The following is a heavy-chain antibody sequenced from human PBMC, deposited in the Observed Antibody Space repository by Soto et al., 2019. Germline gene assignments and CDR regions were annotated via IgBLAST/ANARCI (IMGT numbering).Heavy chain of an antibody. V-gene: IGHV3-23*01. J-gene: IGHJ4*02. D-gene: IGHD4-17*01. CDR3: AKEHGDYGDYFDY. CDR1: GFTFNNYA. CDR2: ISGSGVNT. Sequence: EVQLLESGGDLVQPGGSLRLSCAASGFTFNNYAMNWVRQAPGKGLEWVSGISGSGVNTYYADSVKGRFTISRDNSKNTLYLQMDGLRGEDTAVYYCAKEHGDYGDYFDYWGQGTLVSVSS.